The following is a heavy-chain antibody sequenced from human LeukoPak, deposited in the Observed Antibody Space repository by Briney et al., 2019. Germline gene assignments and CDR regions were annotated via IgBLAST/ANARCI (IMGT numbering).Heavy chain of an antibody. Sequence: GGSLRLSCAASGFIFSNAWMSWVRQAPGKGLEWVGRIKTKSDGGTTDYAAPVKGRFTISRDNAKNSLYLQMSSLRAEDTAVYYCATSPGLGYSSSLTGVDYWGQGTLVTVSS. D-gene: IGHD6-6*01. V-gene: IGHV3-15*01. J-gene: IGHJ4*02. CDR3: ATSPGLGYSSSLTGVDY. CDR1: GFIFSNAW. CDR2: IKTKSDGGTT.